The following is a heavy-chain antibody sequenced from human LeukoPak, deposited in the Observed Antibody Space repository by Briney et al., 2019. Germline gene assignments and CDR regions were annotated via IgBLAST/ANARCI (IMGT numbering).Heavy chain of an antibody. V-gene: IGHV4-38-2*01. J-gene: IGHJ4*02. Sequence: PSETLSLTCAVSGCSISSGYYWGWIRQPPGKGLEWIGSIYHSGSTYYNPSLKSRVTISVDTSKNQFSLKLSSVTAADTAVYYCASTIRDFDYWGQGTLVTVSS. CDR1: GCSISSGYY. CDR3: ASTIRDFDY. CDR2: IYHSGST. D-gene: IGHD3-10*01.